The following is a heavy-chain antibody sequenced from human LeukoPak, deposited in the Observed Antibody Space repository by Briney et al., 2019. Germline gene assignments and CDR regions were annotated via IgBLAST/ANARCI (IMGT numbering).Heavy chain of an antibody. J-gene: IGHJ6*02. D-gene: IGHD6-13*01. Sequence: PGGSLRLSCAASGFTFSNYAMSWVRQAPGKGLEWVSAISGSGGYTYYADSVKGRFTISRDNSKNTLYLQLSSLKASDTAMYYCARSIAAGGNKGISYYYGMDVWGQGTTVTVSS. CDR2: ISGSGGYT. CDR3: ARSIAAGGNKGISYYYGMDV. CDR1: GFTFSNYA. V-gene: IGHV3-23*01.